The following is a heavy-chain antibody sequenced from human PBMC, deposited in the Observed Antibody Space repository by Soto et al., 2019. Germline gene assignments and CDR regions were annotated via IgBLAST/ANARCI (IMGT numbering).Heavy chain of an antibody. V-gene: IGHV3-30*18. CDR1: GFTFSSYG. Sequence: GGSLRLSCAASGFTFSSYGMHWVRQAPGKGLEWVAVISYDGSNKYYADSVKGRFTISRDNSKNTLYLQMNSLRAEDTAVYYCAKVSPWSSSWYGAFDIWGQGTMVTVSS. CDR3: AKVSPWSSSWYGAFDI. D-gene: IGHD6-13*01. CDR2: ISYDGSNK. J-gene: IGHJ3*02.